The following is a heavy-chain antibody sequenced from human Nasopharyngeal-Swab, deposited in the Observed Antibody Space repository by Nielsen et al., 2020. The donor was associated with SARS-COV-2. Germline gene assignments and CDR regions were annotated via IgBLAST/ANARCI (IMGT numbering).Heavy chain of an antibody. CDR1: GYTFTSYY. D-gene: IGHD1-26*01. CDR3: ALNPGGATTDDAFDI. J-gene: IGHJ3*02. V-gene: IGHV1-46*01. CDR2: INPSGGST. Sequence: ASVKVSCKASGYTFTSYYMHWVRQAPGQGLEWMGIINPSGGSTSYAQKFQGRVTMTRDTSTSTVYMELSSLRSEDTAVYYCALNPGGATTDDAFDIWGQGTMVTVSS.